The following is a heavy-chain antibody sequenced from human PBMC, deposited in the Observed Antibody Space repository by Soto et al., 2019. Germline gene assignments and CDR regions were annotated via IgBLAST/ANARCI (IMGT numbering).Heavy chain of an antibody. CDR3: AKSSSIAARRYYFDY. CDR2: ISGSGGST. Sequence: GGSLRLSCAASGFTFSSYAMSWVRQAPGKGLEWVSAISGSGGSTYYADSVKGRFTISGDNSKNTLYLQMNSLRAEDTAVYYCAKSSSIAARRYYFDYWGQGTLVTVSS. D-gene: IGHD6-6*01. CDR1: GFTFSSYA. J-gene: IGHJ4*02. V-gene: IGHV3-23*01.